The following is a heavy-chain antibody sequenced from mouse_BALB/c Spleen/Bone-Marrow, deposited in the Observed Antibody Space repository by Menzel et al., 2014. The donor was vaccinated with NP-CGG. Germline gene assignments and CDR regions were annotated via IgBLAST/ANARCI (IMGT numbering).Heavy chain of an antibody. CDR3: TVPFGPGFDY. V-gene: IGHV6-6*02. CDR1: GFTFSNYW. CDR2: IRLKSNNYAT. J-gene: IGHJ2*01. Sequence: EVKLMESGGGLVQPGGSMKLSCVASGFTFSNYWMNWVRQSPEKGLEWVAEIRLKSNNYATHYAESVKGRFTTSRDDSKSSVYLQMNNLRAEDTGIYYCTVPFGPGFDYWGQGTTLTVSS.